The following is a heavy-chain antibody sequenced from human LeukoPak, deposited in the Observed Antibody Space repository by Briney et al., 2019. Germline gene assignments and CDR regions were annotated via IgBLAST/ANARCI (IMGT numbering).Heavy chain of an antibody. Sequence: PSETLSLTCTVSGGSISSYYWSWIRQPPGKGLEWIGYIYYSGSTNYNPSLKSRVTISVDTSKNQSSLKLSSVTAADTAVYYCARRGPYGVASYFDYWGQGTLVTVSS. CDR3: ARRGPYGVASYFDY. V-gene: IGHV4-59*08. CDR1: GGSISSYY. CDR2: IYYSGST. J-gene: IGHJ4*02. D-gene: IGHD3-3*01.